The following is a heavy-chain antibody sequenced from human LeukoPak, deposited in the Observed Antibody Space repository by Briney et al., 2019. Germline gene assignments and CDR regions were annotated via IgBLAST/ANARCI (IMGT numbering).Heavy chain of an antibody. CDR3: ARDGVQMWSGFDF. CDR2: INQDGSDE. V-gene: IGHV3-7*03. Sequence: PGGSLRLSCAASGFTFNSHWMSWVRQTPGKALEWVANINQDGSDEGYVGSVKGRFTISRDNVRNSLYLQMNSLRVEDTAVYYCARDGVQMWSGFDFWGQGTLVTVSS. J-gene: IGHJ4*02. D-gene: IGHD5-18*01. CDR1: GFTFNSHW.